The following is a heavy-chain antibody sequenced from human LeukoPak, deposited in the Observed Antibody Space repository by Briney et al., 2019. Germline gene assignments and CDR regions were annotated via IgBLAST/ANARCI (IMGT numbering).Heavy chain of an antibody. CDR3: TKASAARCIGVFCYPFDH. J-gene: IGHJ4*02. CDR2: ISSSGSTI. D-gene: IGHD2-15*01. Sequence: GRSLRLSCAASGFTFSSYGMHWVRQAPGKGLEWVSYISSSGSTIYYADSVKGRFTISRDNSKNILYLQMNSLRVEDTAVYYCTKASAARCIGVFCYPFDHWGQGTLVTVSS. CDR1: GFTFSSYG. V-gene: IGHV3-48*01.